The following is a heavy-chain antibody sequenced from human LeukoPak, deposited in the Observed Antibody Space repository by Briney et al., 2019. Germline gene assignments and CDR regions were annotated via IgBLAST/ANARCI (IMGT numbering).Heavy chain of an antibody. Sequence: SETLSLTCTVSGGSISSYYWSWIRQPAGKGLEWIGRIYTSGSTTYNPSLKSRVTMSVDTSKNQFSLKLSSVTAADTAVYYCAREENDSSGYSIDPWGQGTLVTVSS. CDR3: AREENDSSGYSIDP. D-gene: IGHD3-22*01. V-gene: IGHV4-4*07. CDR2: IYTSGST. CDR1: GGSISSYY. J-gene: IGHJ5*02.